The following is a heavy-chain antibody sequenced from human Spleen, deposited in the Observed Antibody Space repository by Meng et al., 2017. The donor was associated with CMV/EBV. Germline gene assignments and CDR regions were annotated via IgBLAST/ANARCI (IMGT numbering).Heavy chain of an antibody. J-gene: IGHJ4*02. CDR3: ARYGDYVSLDY. V-gene: IGHV3-21*01. D-gene: IGHD4-17*01. CDR2: IGSGDKYI. CDR1: GFIFDDYG. Sequence: GGSLRLSCAASGFIFDDYGMSWVRQAPGKGLEWVSSIGSGDKYIQYADSVKGRFTISRDNAKNSLYLQLKSLRAEDTALYYCARYGDYVSLDYWGQGTLVTVSS.